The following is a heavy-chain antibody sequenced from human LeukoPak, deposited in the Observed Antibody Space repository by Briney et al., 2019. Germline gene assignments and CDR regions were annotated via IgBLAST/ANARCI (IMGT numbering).Heavy chain of an antibody. Sequence: GASVKVSCKASGYTFTSYGISRVRQAPGQGLEWMGWISAYNGNTNYAQKLQGRVTMTTDTSTSTAYMELRSLRSDDTAVYYCARHEEDIVVVPAAIFLDPWGQGTLVTVSS. CDR1: GYTFTSYG. D-gene: IGHD2-2*01. CDR3: ARHEEDIVVVPAAIFLDP. V-gene: IGHV1-18*04. CDR2: ISAYNGNT. J-gene: IGHJ5*02.